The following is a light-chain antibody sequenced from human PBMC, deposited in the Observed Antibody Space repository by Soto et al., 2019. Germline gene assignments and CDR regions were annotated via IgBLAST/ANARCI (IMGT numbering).Light chain of an antibody. Sequence: EIVFTPSPATMSLSPGESATLSCRAIQSVSSSYLAWYQQNPGQDHRLLIYGASSRATGIQDRFSGSGYGTDFTLKIRRMETEELAVYYCKQYGSSSLTVGGGNKGDI. CDR2: GAS. J-gene: IGKJ4*01. V-gene: IGKV3-20*01. CDR1: QSVSSSY. CDR3: KQYGSSSLT.